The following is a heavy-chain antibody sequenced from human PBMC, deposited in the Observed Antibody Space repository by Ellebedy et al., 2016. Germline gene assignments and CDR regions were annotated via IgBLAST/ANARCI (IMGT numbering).Heavy chain of an antibody. CDR2: IYYSGST. CDR3: ARAKYSSGWYRWFDP. CDR1: GGSISSSSYY. V-gene: IGHV4-39*07. Sequence: SETLSLTXTVSGGSISSSSYYWGWIRQPPGKGLEWIGSIYYSGSTYYNPSLKSRVTISVDTSKNQFSLKLSSVNAADTAVYYCARAKYSSGWYRWFDPWGQGTLVTVSS. D-gene: IGHD6-19*01. J-gene: IGHJ5*02.